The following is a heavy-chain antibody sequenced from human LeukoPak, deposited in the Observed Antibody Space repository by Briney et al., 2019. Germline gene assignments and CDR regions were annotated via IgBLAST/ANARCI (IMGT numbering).Heavy chain of an antibody. V-gene: IGHV1-18*01. CDR2: IIAYNGKR. CDR3: VRSDGSGYYRRTLHY. Sequence: ASVKVACKASRYTFHSYGFSWVRQAPGQGLEWMGWIIAYNGKRNYAQKLQSRVTMTTATSTSTAYMELRSLRSDDTAVYYCVRSDGSGYYRRTLHYWGQGTLVTVSS. CDR1: RYTFHSYG. J-gene: IGHJ4*02. D-gene: IGHD3-22*01.